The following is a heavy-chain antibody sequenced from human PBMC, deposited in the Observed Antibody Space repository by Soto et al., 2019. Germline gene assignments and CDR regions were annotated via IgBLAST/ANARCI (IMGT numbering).Heavy chain of an antibody. V-gene: IGHV1-69*12. CDR1: GGSLSNYG. Sequence: QVQLVQSGAEVKKPGSSVKVSCKASGGSLSNYGISWVRQAPGQGLEWMGAIIPVFGTPNYAQKFQDRVTITADETTTTVYMEVRSLTSADTAVYSCARGDATKIVVTTYYAMDVWGQGTRVTVSS. J-gene: IGHJ6*02. D-gene: IGHD3-22*01. CDR2: IIPVFGTP. CDR3: ARGDATKIVVTTYYAMDV.